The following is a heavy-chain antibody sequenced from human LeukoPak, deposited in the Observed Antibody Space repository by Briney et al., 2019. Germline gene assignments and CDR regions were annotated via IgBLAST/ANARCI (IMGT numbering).Heavy chain of an antibody. Sequence: ASVKVSCKASGGTFSSYAISWVRQAPGQGLEWMGWIYPNSGGTKYAQKFQGRVTMTRDTSISTAYLELSRLRSDDTAVYYCARDFSHWFDPWGQGTLVTVSS. J-gene: IGHJ5*02. V-gene: IGHV1-2*02. CDR2: IYPNSGGT. CDR1: GGTFSSYA. CDR3: ARDFSHWFDP. D-gene: IGHD3-3*02.